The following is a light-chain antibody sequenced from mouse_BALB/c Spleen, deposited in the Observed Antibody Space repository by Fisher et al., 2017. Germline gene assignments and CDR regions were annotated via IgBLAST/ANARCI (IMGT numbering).Light chain of an antibody. J-gene: IGKJ5*01. CDR1: SSVSY. V-gene: IGKV4-57*01. CDR3: RQRSSYPLT. CDR2: STS. Sequence: IVLTQTPAIMSASPGEKVTITCSASSSVSYMHWFQQKPGTSPKLWIYSTSNLASGVPARFSGSGSGTSYSLTISRMEAEDAATYYCRQRSSYPLTFGAGTKLELK.